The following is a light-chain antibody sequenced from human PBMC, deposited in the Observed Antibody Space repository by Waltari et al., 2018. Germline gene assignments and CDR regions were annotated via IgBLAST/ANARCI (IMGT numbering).Light chain of an antibody. CDR1: SSDVGGYHY. CDR2: AVS. V-gene: IGLV2-14*03. J-gene: IGLJ1*01. Sequence: QSALTQPASVSGSPGQSITISCTGTSSDVGGYHYVSWYQHHPGKAPKLMIYAVSKRPSGFSNRFSGSKSGNTASLTISGLQAEDEADYYCSSYTSSSPYVFGTGTKVTVL. CDR3: SSYTSSSPYV.